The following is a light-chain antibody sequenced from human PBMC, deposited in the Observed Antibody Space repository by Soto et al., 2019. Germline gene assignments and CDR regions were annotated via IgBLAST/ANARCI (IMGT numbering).Light chain of an antibody. CDR3: QQYYSXPLT. V-gene: IGKV4-1*01. J-gene: IGKJ4*01. CDR2: CAS. CDR1: RSVLYSSNNKNY. Sequence: DIGMTQSPDSLAVSLGERATINCKSSRSVLYSSNNKNYLAWYQQKPGQPPKLLIYCASTREYGVPDRFSGSGYGTDFTLTISSLQAEDVAVYYSQQYYSXPLTCGGGTKV.